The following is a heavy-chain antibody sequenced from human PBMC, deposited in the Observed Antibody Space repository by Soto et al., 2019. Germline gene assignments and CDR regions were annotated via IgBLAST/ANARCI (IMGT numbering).Heavy chain of an antibody. D-gene: IGHD2-21*01. CDR1: GGTFSSYT. Sequence: SVKVSCKASGGTFSSYTISWVRQAPGQGLGWMGRIIPILGIANYAQKFQGRVTITADKSTSTAYMELSSLRSEDTAVYYCASRYCGGDCYYDDAFDIWGQGTMVTVSS. V-gene: IGHV1-69*02. CDR3: ASRYCGGDCYYDDAFDI. J-gene: IGHJ3*02. CDR2: IIPILGIA.